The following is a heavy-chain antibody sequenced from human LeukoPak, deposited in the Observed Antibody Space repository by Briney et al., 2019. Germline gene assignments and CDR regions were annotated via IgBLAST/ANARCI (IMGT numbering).Heavy chain of an antibody. CDR1: GYTFTCYY. D-gene: IGHD2-15*01. CDR2: INPSGGST. CDR3: AREGGYCSGGSCSGSAFDI. J-gene: IGHJ3*02. Sequence: ASVKVSCKASGYTFTCYYMHWVRQAPGQGLEGMGIINPSGGSTSYAQKFQGRVTMTRDTSTSTVYMELSSLRSEDTAVYYCAREGGYCSGGSCSGSAFDIWGQGTMVTVSS. V-gene: IGHV1-46*03.